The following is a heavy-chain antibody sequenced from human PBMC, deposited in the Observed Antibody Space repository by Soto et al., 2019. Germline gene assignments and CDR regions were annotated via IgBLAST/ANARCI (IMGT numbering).Heavy chain of an antibody. D-gene: IGHD2-2*01. V-gene: IGHV3-48*01. CDR3: ARDAVLRYIVVLDYYYYYMDV. J-gene: IGHJ6*03. CDR2: ISSSSSTI. CDR1: GFTFSSYS. Sequence: EVQLVESGGGLVQPGGSLRLSCAASGFTFSSYSMNWVRQAPGKGLEWVSYISSSSSTIYYADSVKGRFTISRDNAKNSLYLQMNSLRAEDTAVYYCARDAVLRYIVVLDYYYYYMDVWGKGTTVTVSS.